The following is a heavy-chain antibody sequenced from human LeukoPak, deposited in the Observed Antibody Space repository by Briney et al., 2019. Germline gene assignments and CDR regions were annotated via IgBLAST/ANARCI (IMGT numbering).Heavy chain of an antibody. J-gene: IGHJ4*02. V-gene: IGHV4-34*10. CDR2: IYHSGST. CDR1: GGSFSGYY. D-gene: IGHD2-2*01. CDR3: ARTQGYCSSTSCYPFDY. Sequence: PSQTLSLTCAVYGGSFSGYYWGWIRQPPGKGLEWIGYIYHSGSTYYNPSLKSRVSMSVDTSKNQISLKLSSVTAVDTAVYYCARTQGYCSSTSCYPFDYWGQGTLATVSS.